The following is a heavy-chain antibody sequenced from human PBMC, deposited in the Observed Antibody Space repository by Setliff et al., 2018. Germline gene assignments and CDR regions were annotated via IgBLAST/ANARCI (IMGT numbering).Heavy chain of an antibody. D-gene: IGHD4-17*01. CDR2: RYYSGHT. CDR1: GDSISSGTYY. J-gene: IGHJ5*02. CDR3: AKHGEESKVTTYLAS. Sequence: PSETLSLTCTVSGDSISSGTYYWGWIRQPPGKGLEWIGSRYYSGHTYYNPSLKSRVAMSVDKAKNQFSLNLRSVSAADTAIYYCAKHGEESKVTTYLASWGQGTRVTVSS. V-gene: IGHV4-39*01.